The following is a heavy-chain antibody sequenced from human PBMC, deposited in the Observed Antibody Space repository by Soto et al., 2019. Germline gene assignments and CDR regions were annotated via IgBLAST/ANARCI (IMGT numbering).Heavy chain of an antibody. D-gene: IGHD6-6*01. CDR3: ARGGERSSLTLYY. Sequence: EVQLVESGGGLVKPGGSLRLSCAASGFTFSSYSMNWVRQAPGKGLEWVSSISSSSSYIYYADSVKGRFTISRDNAKNSLYLQMNSLRAEDTAVYYCARGGERSSLTLYYWCQGTLITVSS. CDR1: GFTFSSYS. J-gene: IGHJ4*02. CDR2: ISSSSSYI. V-gene: IGHV3-21*01.